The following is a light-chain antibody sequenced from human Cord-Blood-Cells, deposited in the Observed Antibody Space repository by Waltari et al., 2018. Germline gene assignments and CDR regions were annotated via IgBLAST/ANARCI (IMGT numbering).Light chain of an antibody. V-gene: IGLV2-14*01. CDR3: SSYTSSRTYVV. J-gene: IGLJ2*01. CDR1: SSDVGGYND. Sequence: QSALTQPASVSGSPGQSITISCTGTSSDVGGYNDVSWSQQHPGKAPKLMINDVSNRPAGVSNRCSGSKSGNTASLTISGLQAEDEADYYCSSYTSSRTYVVFGGGTKLTVL. CDR2: DVS.